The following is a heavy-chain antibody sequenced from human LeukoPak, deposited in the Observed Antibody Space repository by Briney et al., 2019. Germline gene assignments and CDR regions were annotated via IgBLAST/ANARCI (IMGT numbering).Heavy chain of an antibody. J-gene: IGHJ3*02. CDR1: GYTFTSYG. CDR3: AREWGITFGGVIVIGAFDI. Sequence: VASVKVSCKASGYTFTSYGISWVRQAPGQGFEWMGWISAYNGNANYAQKLQGRVTMTTDTSTSTAYMELRSLRSDDTAVYYCAREWGITFGGVIVIGAFDIWGQGTMVTVSS. V-gene: IGHV1-18*01. CDR2: ISAYNGNA. D-gene: IGHD3-16*02.